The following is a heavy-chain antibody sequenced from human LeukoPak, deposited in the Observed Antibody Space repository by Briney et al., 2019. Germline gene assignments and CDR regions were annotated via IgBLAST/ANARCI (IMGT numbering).Heavy chain of an antibody. J-gene: IGHJ4*02. CDR1: GFTFSIYW. V-gene: IGHV3-74*01. CDR2: INSDGSST. D-gene: IGHD6-19*01. CDR3: AVAGSSDYYFDY. Sequence: GGSLSLSCAASGFTFSIYWMHWVRQAPGKGLVWVSRINSDGSSTSYADSVKGRFTISRDNAKNTLYLQMNSLRAEDTAVYYCAVAGSSDYYFDYWGQGTLVTVSS.